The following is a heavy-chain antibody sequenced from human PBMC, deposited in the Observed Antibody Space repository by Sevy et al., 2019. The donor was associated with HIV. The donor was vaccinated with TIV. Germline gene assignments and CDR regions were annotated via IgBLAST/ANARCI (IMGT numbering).Heavy chain of an antibody. Sequence: GGSLRLSCVASGFKFNSYWMLWVRQAPGKGLEWVANINQDATANFYADSVRGRFINSRDNVRNSVSLQMNIRGVEDTALYYCVRAIATVDSFWGQGTLVTVSS. D-gene: IGHD6-13*01. J-gene: IGHJ4*02. V-gene: IGHV3-7*01. CDR3: VRAIATVDSF. CDR2: INQDATAN. CDR1: GFKFNSYW.